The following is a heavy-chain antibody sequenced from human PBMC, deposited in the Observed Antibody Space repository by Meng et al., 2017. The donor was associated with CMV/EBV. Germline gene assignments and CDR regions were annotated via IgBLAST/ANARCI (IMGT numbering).Heavy chain of an antibody. D-gene: IGHD6-13*01. Sequence: SVKVSCKASGGTFSSYTISWVRQAPGQGLEWMGRIIPILGIANYAQKFQGRVTITADKSTSTAYMELSSLRSEDTAVYYCARAYSSSWSDYWGQGTLVTVSS. CDR3: ARAYSSSWSDY. V-gene: IGHV1-69*02. J-gene: IGHJ4*02. CDR2: IIPILGIA. CDR1: GGTFSSYT.